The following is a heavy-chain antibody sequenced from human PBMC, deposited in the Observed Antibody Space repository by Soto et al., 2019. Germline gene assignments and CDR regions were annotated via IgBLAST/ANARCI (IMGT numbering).Heavy chain of an antibody. D-gene: IGHD5-18*01. CDR3: ARVNPGYSYVNY. V-gene: IGHV3-74*01. Sequence: EVQLVESGGGLVQPGGSLRLSCAASGFTFSSYWMLWVRQAPGKGLVWVSRINSDGSTTSYADSVKGRFTISRDNAKNTLHLQMNSLRAEDTAVYYCARVNPGYSYVNYWGQGTLVTVSS. CDR2: INSDGSTT. CDR1: GFTFSSYW. J-gene: IGHJ4*02.